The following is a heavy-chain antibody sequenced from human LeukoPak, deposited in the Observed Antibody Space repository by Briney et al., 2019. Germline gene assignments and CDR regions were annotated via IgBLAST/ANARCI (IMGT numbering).Heavy chain of an antibody. CDR2: ISAYSGNT. CDR3: AAGSSGWYVDY. Sequence: ASVKVSCKASGYTFSNFGINWVRQAPGQGLEWMGWISAYSGNTNYAQKFQGRVIMTTDTSTSTAYMDLRSLRSEDTAMYYCAAGSSGWYVDYWGQGTLVTVSS. J-gene: IGHJ4*02. CDR1: GYTFSNFG. D-gene: IGHD6-19*01. V-gene: IGHV1-18*01.